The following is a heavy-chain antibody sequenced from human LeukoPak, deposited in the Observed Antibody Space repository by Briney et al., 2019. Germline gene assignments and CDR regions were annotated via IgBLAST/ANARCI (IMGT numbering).Heavy chain of an antibody. CDR3: ARMTTVVTTFYYYYCMDV. J-gene: IGHJ6*03. D-gene: IGHD4-23*01. V-gene: IGHV1-18*01. Sequence: ASVKVSCKASGYTFTHYGISWVRKAPGQGLEWMGWVSAYNGNTDYAQKFQGRVTMTTDTSPSTAYMELRSLRSDDTAVYYCARMTTVVTTFYYYYCMDVWGKGTTVTVSS. CDR2: VSAYNGNT. CDR1: GYTFTHYG.